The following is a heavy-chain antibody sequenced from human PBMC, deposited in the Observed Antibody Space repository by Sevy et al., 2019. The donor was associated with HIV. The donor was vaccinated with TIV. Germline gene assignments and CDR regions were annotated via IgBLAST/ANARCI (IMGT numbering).Heavy chain of an antibody. Sequence: SETLSLTCTVSGGSISSSSYYWGWIRQPPGKGLECIGSIYYSGSTYYNPSLKSRVTISVDTSKNQFSLKLSSVTAADTAVYYCARRLINYYDSSGSDYWGQGTLVTVSS. J-gene: IGHJ4*02. D-gene: IGHD3-22*01. CDR1: GGSISSSSYY. CDR2: IYYSGST. CDR3: ARRLINYYDSSGSDY. V-gene: IGHV4-39*01.